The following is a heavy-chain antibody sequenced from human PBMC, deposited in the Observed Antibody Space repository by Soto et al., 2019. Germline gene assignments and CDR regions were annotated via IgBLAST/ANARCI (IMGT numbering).Heavy chain of an antibody. D-gene: IGHD3-10*01. CDR3: ASRLVRGVRDLDY. CDR2: IYYSGST. CDR1: GGSISSGDYY. Sequence: SETLSLTCTVSGGSISSGDYYWSWIRQPPGKGLEWIGYIYYSGSTYYNPSLKSRVTISVDTSKNQFSLKLSSVTAADTAVYYCASRLVRGVRDLDYWGQGTLVTVSS. V-gene: IGHV4-30-4*01. J-gene: IGHJ4*02.